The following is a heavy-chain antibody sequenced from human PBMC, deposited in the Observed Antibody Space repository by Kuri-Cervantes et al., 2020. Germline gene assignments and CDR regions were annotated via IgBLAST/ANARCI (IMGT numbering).Heavy chain of an antibody. D-gene: IGHD1-1*01. CDR1: GFTFSSYG. Sequence: GESLKISCAASGFTFSSYGMHWVRQAPGKGLEWVAVIWYDGSNKYYADSVKGRFTISRDNSKNTLYLQMNSLRAEDTAVYYCAKFSWNDGLDYWGQGTLVTVSS. CDR3: AKFSWNDGLDY. CDR2: IWYDGSNK. J-gene: IGHJ4*02. V-gene: IGHV3-33*06.